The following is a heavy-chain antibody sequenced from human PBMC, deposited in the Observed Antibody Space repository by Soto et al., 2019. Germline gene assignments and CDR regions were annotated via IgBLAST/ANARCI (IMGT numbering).Heavy chain of an antibody. D-gene: IGHD2-2*01. V-gene: IGHV1-8*01. Sequence: QVQLVQSGAEVKKPGASVKVSCKASGYTFTSYDINWVRQATGQGLEWMGWMNPNSGNTGYAQKFQGRVTMTRNTSISTAYXXLXSXXSGDTAVYYCAGVGCISTSFYGHPQMLYYYYGMDVWGQGTTGTVPS. CDR2: MNPNSGNT. CDR3: AGVGCISTSFYGHPQMLYYYYGMDV. J-gene: IGHJ6*02. CDR1: GYTFTSYD.